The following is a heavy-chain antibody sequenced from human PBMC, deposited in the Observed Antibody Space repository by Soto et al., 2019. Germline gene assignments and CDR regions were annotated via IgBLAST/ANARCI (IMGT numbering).Heavy chain of an antibody. CDR3: AKVGICSGGSCYPAPDY. CDR1: GFTFSSYA. Sequence: GGSLRLSCAASGFTFSSYAMSWVRQAPGKGLEWVSAISGSGGSTYYADSVKGRFTISRDNSKNTLYLQMNSLRAEDTAVYYCAKVGICSGGSCYPAPDYWGQGTLVTVSS. J-gene: IGHJ4*02. D-gene: IGHD2-15*01. CDR2: ISGSGGST. V-gene: IGHV3-23*01.